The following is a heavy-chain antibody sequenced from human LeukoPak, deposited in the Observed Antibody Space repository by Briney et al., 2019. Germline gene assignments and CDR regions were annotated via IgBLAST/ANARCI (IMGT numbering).Heavy chain of an antibody. CDR1: GGTFSSYA. D-gene: IGHD6-13*01. CDR2: IIPILGIA. CDR3: AREPGYSSSWYGY. V-gene: IGHV1-69*04. J-gene: IGHJ4*02. Sequence: ASVKVSCKASGGTFSSYAISWVRQAPGQGLEWMGRIIPILGIANYAQKLQGRVTMTTDTSTSTAYMELRSLRSDDTAVYYCAREPGYSSSWYGYWGQGTLVTVSS.